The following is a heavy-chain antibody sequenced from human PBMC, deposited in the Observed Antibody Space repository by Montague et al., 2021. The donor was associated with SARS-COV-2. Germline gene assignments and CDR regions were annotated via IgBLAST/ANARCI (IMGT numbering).Heavy chain of an antibody. V-gene: IGHV2-70*11. J-gene: IGHJ4*02. Sequence: PALVKPTQTLTLTCTFSGSSLSTSGLCVSWIRQPPGKALEWLARIDWDDDKYYSTPLKSRLTITKDTSKNQVVLTMTNMDPVDTATYYCAAHRITGWAFDYWGQGTLVTVSS. CDR2: IDWDDDK. CDR3: AAHRITGWAFDY. CDR1: GSSLSTSGLC. D-gene: IGHD1-20*01.